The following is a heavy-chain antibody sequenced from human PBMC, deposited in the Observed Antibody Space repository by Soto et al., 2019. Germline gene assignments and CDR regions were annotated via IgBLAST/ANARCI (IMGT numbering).Heavy chain of an antibody. CDR1: GSTFSSYT. D-gene: IGHD2-21*02. Sequence: QVQLVQSGAEVRKPGSSVKVSCRSSGSTFSSYTVNWVRQAPGQRLEWIGRIIPVLTITDYARRFQGRVTISADRSAGTAYMELSSLTSEDTAVYYCARRRYCGADCYTKFYYGMDVWGQGTTITVSS. V-gene: IGHV1-69*02. CDR2: IIPVLTIT. CDR3: ARRRYCGADCYTKFYYGMDV. J-gene: IGHJ6*02.